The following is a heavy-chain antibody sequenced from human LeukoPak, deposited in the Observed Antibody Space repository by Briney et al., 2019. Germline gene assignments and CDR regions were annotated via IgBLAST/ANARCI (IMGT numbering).Heavy chain of an antibody. J-gene: IGHJ5*02. V-gene: IGHV3-30*03. CDR2: ISYDGSNK. D-gene: IGHD1-1*01. Sequence: GGSLRLSCAACGFTFSNYGMHWVRQAPGKGLEWVAVISYDGSNKYYADSVKGRFTISRDNSKNTLYLQMNSLRAEDTAVYYCARDLETWGQGTLVTVSS. CDR1: GFTFSNYG. CDR3: ARDLET.